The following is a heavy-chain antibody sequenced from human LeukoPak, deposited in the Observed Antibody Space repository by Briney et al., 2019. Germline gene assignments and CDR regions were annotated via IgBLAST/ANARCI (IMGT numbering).Heavy chain of an antibody. CDR1: GGSFSGYY. CDR2: INHSGST. Sequence: SETLSLTCAVYGGSFSGYYWSWIRQPPGKGLEWIGEINHSGSTNYNPSLKSRVTISVDTSKNQFSLKLSSVTAADTAVYYCARRSGRGYSGSWGQGTLVTVSS. CDR3: ARRSGRGYSGS. D-gene: IGHD5-12*01. V-gene: IGHV4-34*01. J-gene: IGHJ5*02.